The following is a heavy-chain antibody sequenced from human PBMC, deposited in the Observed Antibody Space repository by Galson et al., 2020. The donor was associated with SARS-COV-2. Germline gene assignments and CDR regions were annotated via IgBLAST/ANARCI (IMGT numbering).Heavy chain of an antibody. CDR1: GGSISSGSYY. J-gene: IGHJ4*02. V-gene: IGHV4-61*02. D-gene: IGHD1-26*01. CDR3: ARGRDDLGSYFDY. Sequence: SETLSLTCTVSGGSISSGSYYWSWIRQPAGKGLEWIGRIYTSGSTNYNPSLKSRVTISVDTSKNQFSLKLSSVTAADTAVYYCARGRDDLGSYFDYWGQGTLVTVSS. CDR2: IYTSGST.